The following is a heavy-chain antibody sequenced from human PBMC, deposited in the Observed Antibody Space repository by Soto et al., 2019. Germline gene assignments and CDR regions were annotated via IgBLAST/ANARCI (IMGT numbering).Heavy chain of an antibody. CDR3: ANGSRGSLKRRIVVVVAADYFDY. CDR2: ISGSGGST. CDR1: GFTFSSYA. V-gene: IGHV3-23*01. D-gene: IGHD2-15*01. J-gene: IGHJ4*02. Sequence: EVQLLESGGGLVQPGGSLRLSCAASGFTFSSYAMSWVRQAPGKGLEWVSAISGSGGSTYYADSVKGRFTISRDNSKNTLYLQMHSLRAEDTAVYYCANGSRGSLKRRIVVVVAADYFDYWGQGTLVTVSS.